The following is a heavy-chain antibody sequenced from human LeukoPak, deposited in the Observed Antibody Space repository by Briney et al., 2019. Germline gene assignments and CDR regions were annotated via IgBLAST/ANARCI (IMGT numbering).Heavy chain of an antibody. V-gene: IGHV4-59*08. Sequence: SETLSLTCTVSGGSISSYYWSWIRQPPGKGLEWIGYIYYSGSTNYNPSLKSRVTISVDTSKNQFSLKLSSVTAADTAVYYCARQAWYSSGWYGSGYYGMDVWGQGTTVTVSS. J-gene: IGHJ6*02. CDR3: ARQAWYSSGWYGSGYYGMDV. CDR1: GGSISSYY. CDR2: IYYSGST. D-gene: IGHD6-19*01.